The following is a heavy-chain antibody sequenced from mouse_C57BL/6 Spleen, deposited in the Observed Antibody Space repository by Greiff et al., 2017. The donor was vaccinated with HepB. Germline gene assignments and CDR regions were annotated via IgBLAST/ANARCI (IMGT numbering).Heavy chain of an antibody. CDR1: GFTFSDYY. CDR3: AREGTTVVAPDY. D-gene: IGHD1-1*01. V-gene: IGHV5-16*01. CDR2: INYDGSST. Sequence: DVQLVESEGGLVQPGSSMKLSCTASGFTFSDYYMAWVRQVPEKGLEWVANINYDGSSTYYLDSLKSRFIISRDNAKNILYLQMSSLKSEDTATYYCAREGTTVVAPDYWGQGTTLTVSS. J-gene: IGHJ2*01.